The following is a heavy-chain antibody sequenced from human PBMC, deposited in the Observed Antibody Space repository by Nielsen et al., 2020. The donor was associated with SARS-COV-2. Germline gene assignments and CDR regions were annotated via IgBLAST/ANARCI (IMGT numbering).Heavy chain of an antibody. D-gene: IGHD3-10*01. Sequence: SETLSLTCTVSGGSSSRYYWSWIRQPPGKGLGWIGFIYYTGEAEHNPPLKSRVSLSVDTSRNQFSLRVTSVTAADTAVYYCARHSPTAGEPHAFDFWGRGTMVTVSS. CDR2: IYYTGEA. CDR3: ARHSPTAGEPHAFDF. J-gene: IGHJ3*01. CDR1: GGSSSRYY. V-gene: IGHV4-59*08.